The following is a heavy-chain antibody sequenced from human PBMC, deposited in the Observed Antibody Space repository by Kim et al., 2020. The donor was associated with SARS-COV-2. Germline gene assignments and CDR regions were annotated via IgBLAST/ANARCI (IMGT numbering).Heavy chain of an antibody. CDR2: GGRT. CDR3: VKLGGY. J-gene: IGHJ4*02. D-gene: IGHD3-16*01. Sequence: GGRTYYADSVRGRFTISRDNSKNTLYLQMNSLRVEDTALYYCVKLGGYWGQGTLVTVSS. V-gene: IGHV3-23*01.